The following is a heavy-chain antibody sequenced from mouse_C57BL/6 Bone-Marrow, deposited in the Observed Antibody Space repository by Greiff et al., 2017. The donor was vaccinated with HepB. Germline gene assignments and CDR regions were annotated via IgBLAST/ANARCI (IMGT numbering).Heavy chain of an antibody. J-gene: IGHJ1*03. Sequence: QVQLQQSGPGLVQPSQSLSITCTVSGFSLTSYGVHWVRQSPGKGLEWLGVIWSGGSTDYNAAFISRLSISKDNSKSQVFFKMNSLQADDTAIYYCARKAGIGNYWYFDVWGTGTTVTVSS. CDR1: GFSLTSYG. CDR3: ARKAGIGNYWYFDV. V-gene: IGHV2-2*01. CDR2: IWSGGST. D-gene: IGHD2-1*01.